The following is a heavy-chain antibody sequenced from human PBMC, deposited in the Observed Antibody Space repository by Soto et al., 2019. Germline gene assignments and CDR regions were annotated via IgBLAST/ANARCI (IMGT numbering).Heavy chain of an antibody. D-gene: IGHD3-9*01. CDR1: GFTFSGYA. Sequence: GGSLRLSCAASGFTFSGYAMSWVRQAPGKGLEWVSAISGSGGSTYYADSVKGRFTISRDNSKNTLYLQMNSLRAEDTAVYYCAKALYDILVLLGDHDAFDIWGQGTMVTVSS. CDR2: ISGSGGST. J-gene: IGHJ3*02. CDR3: AKALYDILVLLGDHDAFDI. V-gene: IGHV3-23*01.